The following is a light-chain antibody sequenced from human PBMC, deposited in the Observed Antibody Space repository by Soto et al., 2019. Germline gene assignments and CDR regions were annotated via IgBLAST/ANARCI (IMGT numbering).Light chain of an antibody. V-gene: IGKV3-20*01. CDR1: QSVRNSY. CDR3: QQYDGSLPYT. CDR2: GVS. Sequence: EIVLTQSPGTLSLSPGERVTLSCRASQSVRNSYLAWYQQKPGQAPRLLMYGVSARATGIPDRFSGSGSGTDFTLTIDRLEPEDFAVFYCQQYDGSLPYTFGQGTMLEIK. J-gene: IGKJ2*01.